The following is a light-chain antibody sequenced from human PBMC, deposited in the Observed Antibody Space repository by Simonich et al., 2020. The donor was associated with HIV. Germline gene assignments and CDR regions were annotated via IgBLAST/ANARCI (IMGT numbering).Light chain of an antibody. Sequence: QSALTQPASVSGSPGQSITISCTGTSSDVGSYNLVSWYQQHPGTTPKLMIYEGSKRPSGVSNRFSGSKSGNTASLTIAGLQAEDEAEYYCCSYAGSHYVFGTGTRVTVL. CDR2: EGS. V-gene: IGLV2-23*01. CDR3: CSYAGSHYV. J-gene: IGLJ1*01. CDR1: SSDVGSYNL.